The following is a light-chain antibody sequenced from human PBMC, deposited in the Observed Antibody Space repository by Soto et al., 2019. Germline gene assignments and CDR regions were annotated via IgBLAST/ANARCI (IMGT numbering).Light chain of an antibody. V-gene: IGLV8-61*01. CDR3: ALYVGSGTVV. J-gene: IGLJ2*01. CDR2: NTT. CDR1: SGSVSTSYY. Sequence: QAVVTQEPSFSVSPGGTVILTFGLPSGSVSTSYYPSWYQQSPGLAPRTLIYNTTTRSSGVPDRFSGSILGNKAALTITGAQSDDESDYLCALYVGSGTVVFGGGTKLTVL.